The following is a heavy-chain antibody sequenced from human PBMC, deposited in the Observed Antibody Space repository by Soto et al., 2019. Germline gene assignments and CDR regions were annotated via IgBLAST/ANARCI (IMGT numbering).Heavy chain of an antibody. V-gene: IGHV3-23*01. Sequence: EVQMLESGGGMVQPGGYLRLSCAASGLTSRNYTMSWVRQAPGKGLGWVSAISGSGGTTNFADSVKGRFTISRDNSRNTQSLQMSNLRAEVTAIYYVAKAAPFTVSYFDYLGQGTLVTVSS. D-gene: IGHD4-4*01. CDR1: GLTSRNYT. CDR3: AKAAPFTVSYFDY. CDR2: ISGSGGTT. J-gene: IGHJ4*02.